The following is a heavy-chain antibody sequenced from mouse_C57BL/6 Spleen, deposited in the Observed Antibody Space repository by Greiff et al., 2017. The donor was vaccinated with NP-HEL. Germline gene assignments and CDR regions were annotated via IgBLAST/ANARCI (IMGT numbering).Heavy chain of an antibody. CDR2: INYDGSST. V-gene: IGHV5-16*01. Sequence: EVMLVESEGGLVQPGSSMKLSCTASGFTFSDYYMAWVRQVPEKGLEWVANINYDGSSTYYLDSLKSRFIISRDNAKNMLYLQMSSLKSEDTATYYCARDRYYGSSTFDYWGQGTTLTVSS. CDR3: ARDRYYGSSTFDY. J-gene: IGHJ2*01. D-gene: IGHD1-1*01. CDR1: GFTFSDYY.